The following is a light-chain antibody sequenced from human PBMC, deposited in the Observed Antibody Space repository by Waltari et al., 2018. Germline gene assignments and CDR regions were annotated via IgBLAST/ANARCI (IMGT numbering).Light chain of an antibody. CDR2: KNN. J-gene: IGLJ2*01. CDR3: AAWDDSLNGVP. CDR1: NSNTGTNY. Sequence: QSVLTQPPSASGTPGPRVTISCSGSNSNTGTNYVYWYQQVPGTAPKLLIFKNNQRPSGVPDRFSGSKSGTSASLVISGLRSEDEADYYCAAWDDSLNGVPFGGGTKVTVL. V-gene: IGLV1-47*01.